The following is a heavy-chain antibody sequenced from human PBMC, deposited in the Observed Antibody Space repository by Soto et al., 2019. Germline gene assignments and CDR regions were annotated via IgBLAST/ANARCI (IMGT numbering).Heavy chain of an antibody. CDR1: GFTFSSYA. V-gene: IGHV3-30-3*01. Sequence: GGSLRLSCAASGFTFSSYAMHWVRQAPGKGLEWVAVISYDGNNKYYADSVKGRFTISRDNSKNTLYLQMNSLRAEDTAVYYCARELGPYYDILTGYYYYYGMDVWGQGTTVAVSS. CDR2: ISYDGNNK. D-gene: IGHD3-9*01. CDR3: ARELGPYYDILTGYYYYYGMDV. J-gene: IGHJ6*02.